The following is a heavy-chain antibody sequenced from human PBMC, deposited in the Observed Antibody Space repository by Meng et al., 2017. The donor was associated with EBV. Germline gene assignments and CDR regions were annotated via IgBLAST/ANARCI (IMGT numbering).Heavy chain of an antibody. CDR2: IYSGGST. Sequence: EVGLLGFGGGLSQPGGSLSLSCAASGFTVSINYMSWVRQAPGKGLEWVSVIYSGGSTYYAGSVKGRFTISRDNSKNSLYLQRNSQRAEDTAVYYCAKHRLGPLDYWGQGTLVTVSS. CDR3: AKHRLGPLDY. J-gene: IGHJ4*02. V-gene: IGHV3-53*01. D-gene: IGHD5-12*01. CDR1: GFTVSINY.